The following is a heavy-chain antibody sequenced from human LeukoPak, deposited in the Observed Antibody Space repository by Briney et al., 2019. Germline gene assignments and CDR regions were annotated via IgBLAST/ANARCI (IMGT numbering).Heavy chain of an antibody. D-gene: IGHD6-13*01. J-gene: IGHJ5*02. Sequence: GRSLRLSCAASGFTFDDYAMHWVRQAPGKGLEWVSGISWNSGSMGYADSVKGRFTISRDNAKNSLYLQMNSLRAEDTALYYCAKDLYSSSWYDRMGFDPWGQGTLVTVSS. V-gene: IGHV3-9*01. CDR1: GFTFDDYA. CDR2: ISWNSGSM. CDR3: AKDLYSSSWYDRMGFDP.